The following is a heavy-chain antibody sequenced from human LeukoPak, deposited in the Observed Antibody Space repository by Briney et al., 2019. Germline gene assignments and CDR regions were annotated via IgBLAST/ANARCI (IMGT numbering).Heavy chain of an antibody. CDR3: AKGRGSGWSYNWFDS. V-gene: IGHV3-9*01. CDR1: AFTFDDYA. CDR2: TIWNSGSI. D-gene: IGHD6-19*01. J-gene: IGHJ5*01. Sequence: PGRSRRLAWAASAFTFDDYAMHWVRQAPGKGLGWVSGTIWNSGSIGYAGSVKGRFTISRDNAKNSLYLQMNSLRAEDTALYYCAKGRGSGWSYNWFDSWGQGTLVTVS.